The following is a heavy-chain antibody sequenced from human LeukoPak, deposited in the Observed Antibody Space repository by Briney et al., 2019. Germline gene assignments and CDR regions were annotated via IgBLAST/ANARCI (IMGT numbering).Heavy chain of an antibody. J-gene: IGHJ4*02. CDR2: INHSGST. V-gene: IGHV4-34*01. CDR3: ARADCSGGSCYSDY. CDR1: GGSISGYY. D-gene: IGHD2-15*01. Sequence: SEALSLTCTVSGGSISGYYWSWIRQPPGKGLEWIGEINHSGSTNYNPSLKSRVTISVDTSKNQFSLKLSSVTAADTAVYYCARADCSGGSCYSDYWGQGTLVTVSS.